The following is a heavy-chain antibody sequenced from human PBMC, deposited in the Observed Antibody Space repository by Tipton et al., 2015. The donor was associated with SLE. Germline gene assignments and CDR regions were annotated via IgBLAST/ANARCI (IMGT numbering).Heavy chain of an antibody. V-gene: IGHV4-30-2*01. CDR3: ARGLRDSWDAFDI. Sequence: TLSLTCAVSGGSISSGGYSWSWIRQPPGKGLEWIGYIYHSGSTYYNPSLKSRVTISVDRFKNQFSLKLSSVTAADTAVYYCARGLRDSWDAFDIWGQGTMVTVSS. CDR2: IYHSGST. D-gene: IGHD1-26*01. J-gene: IGHJ3*02. CDR1: GGSISSGGYS.